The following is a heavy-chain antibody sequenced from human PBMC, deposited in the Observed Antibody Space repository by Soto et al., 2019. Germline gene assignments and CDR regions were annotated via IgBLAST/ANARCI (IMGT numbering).Heavy chain of an antibody. CDR1: GGTFSSYA. D-gene: IGHD6-19*01. V-gene: IGHV1-69*13. J-gene: IGHJ5*02. CDR2: IIPIFGTA. Sequence: GASVKVCCKASGGTFSSYASSWVRQAPGQGLEWMGGIIPIFGTANYAQKFQGRVTITADESTSTAYMELSSLRSEDTAVYYCARGFLQWRNWFDPWGQGTLVTVSS. CDR3: ARGFLQWRNWFDP.